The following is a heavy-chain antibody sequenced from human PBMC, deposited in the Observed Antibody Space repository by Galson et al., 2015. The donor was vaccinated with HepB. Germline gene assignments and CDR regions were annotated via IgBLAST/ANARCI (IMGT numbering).Heavy chain of an antibody. CDR1: GYTFSNYG. J-gene: IGHJ4*02. Sequence: SVKVSCKGSGYTFSNYGITWVRQAPGQGIEWMGWISAYNGNTKYAQKVQGRVTMTTDTSTSTAYMELKNLRSDDSAMYYCSRVDSLDYWGQETLITVSS. CDR3: SRVDSLDY. V-gene: IGHV1-18*04. D-gene: IGHD3-16*02. CDR2: ISAYNGNT.